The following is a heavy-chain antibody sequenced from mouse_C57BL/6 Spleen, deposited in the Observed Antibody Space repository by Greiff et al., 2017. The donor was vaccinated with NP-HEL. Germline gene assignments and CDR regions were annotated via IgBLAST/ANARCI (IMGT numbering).Heavy chain of an antibody. CDR3: ASYPHFDY. CDR2: IYPGNGDT. Sequence: QVQLKQSGAELVRPGASVKMSCKASGYTFTSYNMHWVKQTPSQGLEWIGAIYPGNGDTSSNQKFKGKATLTVDKYSSTAYMQRRSLTSEDSAVYFCASYPHFDYWGQGTTLTVSS. J-gene: IGHJ2*01. V-gene: IGHV1-12*01. CDR1: GYTFTSYN.